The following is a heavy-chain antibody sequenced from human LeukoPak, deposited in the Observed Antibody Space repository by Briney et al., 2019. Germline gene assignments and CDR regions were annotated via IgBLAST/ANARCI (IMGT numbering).Heavy chain of an antibody. CDR2: ISGSGGKT. D-gene: IGHD3-22*01. J-gene: IGHJ4*02. CDR3: AKDAEYYDSSAYYSASDF. CDR1: GSTFSRYA. V-gene: IGHV3-23*01. Sequence: PGGSLRLSCAASGSTFSRYAMNSVRQAPGKGLEWVSSISGSGGKTYYAESVKGRFTISRDNPKNTLYLQMNSLRADYTAVSDSAKDAEYYDSSAYYSASDFWGQGTLVTVSS.